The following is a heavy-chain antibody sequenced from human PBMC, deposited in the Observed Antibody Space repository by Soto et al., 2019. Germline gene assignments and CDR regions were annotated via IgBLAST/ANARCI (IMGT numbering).Heavy chain of an antibody. Sequence: QVQLQESGPGLVKPSQTLSLTCTVSGGSISSGDYYWSWIRQPPGKGLEWIGYIYYSGSTYYNPSLMSRVTRSLDTPQNPCSLKLSSVTAADTAVYYCAASVYGSGSYYYGAISYLGQGTLVTVSS. V-gene: IGHV4-30-4*01. J-gene: IGHJ4*02. D-gene: IGHD3-10*01. CDR2: IYYSGST. CDR1: GGSISSGDYY. CDR3: AASVYGSGSYYYGAISY.